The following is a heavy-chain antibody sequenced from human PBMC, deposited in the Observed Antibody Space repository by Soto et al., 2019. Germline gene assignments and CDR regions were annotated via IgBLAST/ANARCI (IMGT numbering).Heavy chain of an antibody. J-gene: IGHJ4*02. Sequence: TGGSLRLSCAASGFTFSSYGMHWVRQAPGKGLEWVAVISYDGSNKYYADSVKGRFTISRDNSKNTLYLQMNSLRAEDTAVYYCASLSANGGYWGQGTQVTVSS. V-gene: IGHV3-30*03. CDR3: ASLSANGGY. D-gene: IGHD1-26*01. CDR1: GFTFSSYG. CDR2: ISYDGSNK.